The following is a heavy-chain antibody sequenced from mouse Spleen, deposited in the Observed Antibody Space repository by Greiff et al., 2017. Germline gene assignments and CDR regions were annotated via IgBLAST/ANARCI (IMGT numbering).Heavy chain of an antibody. CDR2: INPNNGGT. V-gene: IGHV1-26*01. CDR3: ARGVTYYGNYGYFDY. CDR1: GYTFTDYY. J-gene: IGHJ2*01. Sequence: VQLKQSGPELVKPGASVKISCKASGYTFTDYYMNWVKQSHGKSLEWIGDINPNNGGTSYNQKFKGKATLTVDKSSSTAYMELRSLTSEDSAVYYCARGVTYYGNYGYFDYWGQGTTLTVSS. D-gene: IGHD2-10*01.